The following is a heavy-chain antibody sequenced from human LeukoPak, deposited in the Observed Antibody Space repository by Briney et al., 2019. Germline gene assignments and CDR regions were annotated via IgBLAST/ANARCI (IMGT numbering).Heavy chain of an antibody. CDR1: GGSFSGYY. V-gene: IGHV4-34*01. CDR2: INHSGST. Sequence: PSEALSLTCAVYGGSFSGYYWSWIRQPPGKGLEWIGEINHSGSTNYNPSLKSRVTISVDTSKNQFSLKLSSVTAADTAVYYCARGNYHSSGYYLGYYYYGMDVWGQGTTVTVSS. CDR3: ARGNYHSSGYYLGYYYYGMDV. D-gene: IGHD3-22*01. J-gene: IGHJ6*02.